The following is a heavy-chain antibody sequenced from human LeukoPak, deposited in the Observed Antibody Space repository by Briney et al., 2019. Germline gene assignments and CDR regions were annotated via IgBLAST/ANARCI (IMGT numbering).Heavy chain of an antibody. J-gene: IGHJ6*03. CDR3: ARVPDYDIVGEYYYYYMDV. V-gene: IGHV1-69*13. CDR1: GGTFSSYA. D-gene: IGHD3-9*01. Sequence: RASVKVSCKASGGTFSSYAISWVRQAPGQGLEWMGGIIPIFGTANYAQKFQGRVTITADESTSTAYMELSSLRSEDTAVYYCARVPDYDIVGEYYYYYMDVWGKGTTVTVSS. CDR2: IIPIFGTA.